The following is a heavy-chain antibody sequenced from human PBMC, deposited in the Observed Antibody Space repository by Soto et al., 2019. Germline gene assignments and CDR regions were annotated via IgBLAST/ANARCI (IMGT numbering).Heavy chain of an antibody. CDR3: ARPDNWGLASYFDY. J-gene: IGHJ4*02. CDR2: INHSGST. Sequence: SETLSLTCAVYGGSFSGYYWSWIRQPPGKGLEWIGEINHSGSTNYNPSLKSRVTISVDTSKNQFSLKLSSVTAADTAVYYCARPDNWGLASYFDYWGQGTLVTVSS. CDR1: GGSFSGYY. D-gene: IGHD7-27*01. V-gene: IGHV4-34*01.